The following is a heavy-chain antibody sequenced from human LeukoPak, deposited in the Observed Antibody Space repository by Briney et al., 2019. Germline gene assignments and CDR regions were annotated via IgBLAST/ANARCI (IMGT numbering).Heavy chain of an antibody. V-gene: IGHV3-23*01. J-gene: IGHJ6*02. CDR3: AKVVAAAGWSYYYYGMDV. CDR2: ITSSGGST. D-gene: IGHD6-13*01. CDR1: GFTFSSYA. Sequence: GGSLRLSCAASGFTFSSYAMSWVRQAPGKGLQWVSAITSSGGSTYYADSVKGRFTISRDNSKNTLYLQMNSLRAEDTAVYYCAKVVAAAGWSYYYYGMDVWGQGTTVTVSS.